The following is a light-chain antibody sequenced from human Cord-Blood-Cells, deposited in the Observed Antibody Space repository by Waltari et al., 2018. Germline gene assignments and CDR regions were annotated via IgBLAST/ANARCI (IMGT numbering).Light chain of an antibody. Sequence: QSVLTQPPSVSAAPGQKVTISCSGRSSNIGNHYVSWYQQIPGTAPKLLIYDNNKRPSGIPDRFSGSKSGTSATLGITGLQTGDEADYYCGTWDSSLSAWVFGGGTKLTVL. CDR1: SSNIGNHY. V-gene: IGLV1-51*01. CDR2: DNN. CDR3: GTWDSSLSAWV. J-gene: IGLJ3*02.